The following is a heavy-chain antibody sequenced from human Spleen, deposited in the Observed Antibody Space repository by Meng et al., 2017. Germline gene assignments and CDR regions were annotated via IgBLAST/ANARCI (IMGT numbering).Heavy chain of an antibody. Sequence: GESLKISCAVSGFTFSSYAMSWVRQAPGKGLEWVSAISGSGGSTHYADSVKGRFTISRDNSKNTLYLQMSSLRAEDTAVFYCAKLGDHTLDIWGQGTMVTVSS. J-gene: IGHJ3*02. D-gene: IGHD1-26*01. V-gene: IGHV3-23*01. CDR3: AKLGDHTLDI. CDR2: ISGSGGST. CDR1: GFTFSSYA.